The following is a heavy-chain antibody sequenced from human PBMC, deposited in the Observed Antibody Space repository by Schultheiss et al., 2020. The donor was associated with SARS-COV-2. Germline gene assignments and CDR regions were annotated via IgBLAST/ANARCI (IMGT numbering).Heavy chain of an antibody. CDR3: ARAGGYYDSSGYYYGSFVY. Sequence: SQTLSLTCTVSGGSISSYYWSWIRQPPGKGLEWIGYIYYSGSTYYNPSLKSRVTISVDTSKNQFSLKLSSVTAADTAVYYCARAGGYYDSSGYYYGSFVYWGQGTLVTVSS. CDR1: GGSISSYY. V-gene: IGHV4-59*08. D-gene: IGHD3-22*01. CDR2: IYYSGST. J-gene: IGHJ4*02.